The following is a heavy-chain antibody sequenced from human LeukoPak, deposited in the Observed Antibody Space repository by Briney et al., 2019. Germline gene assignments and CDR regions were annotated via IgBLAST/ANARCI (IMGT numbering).Heavy chain of an antibody. Sequence: GGSLRLSCAASGFTFSTYMMNLVRQAPGNGLELLSYISSDSGAIYYADSVQGRFTISRDNAHKSLYLQMNSLRVQDTAVYYCVRALAYWGQGALVTVSS. CDR2: ISSDSGAI. J-gene: IGHJ4*02. CDR3: VRALAY. V-gene: IGHV3-48*01. CDR1: GFTFSTYM. D-gene: IGHD1-1*01.